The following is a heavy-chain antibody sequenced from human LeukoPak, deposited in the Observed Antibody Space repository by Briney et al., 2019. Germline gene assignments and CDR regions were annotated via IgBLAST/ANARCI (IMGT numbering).Heavy chain of an antibody. Sequence: SETLSLTCTVSGGSVSSGSYYWSWIRQPPGKGLEWIGYIYYSGSTNYNPSLKSRVTISVDTSKNQFSLKLSSVTAADTAMYYCTRGRYRLDYWGQGSLVTVSS. D-gene: IGHD4-11*01. CDR2: IYYSGST. J-gene: IGHJ4*02. CDR1: GGSVSSGSYY. V-gene: IGHV4-61*01. CDR3: TRGRYRLDY.